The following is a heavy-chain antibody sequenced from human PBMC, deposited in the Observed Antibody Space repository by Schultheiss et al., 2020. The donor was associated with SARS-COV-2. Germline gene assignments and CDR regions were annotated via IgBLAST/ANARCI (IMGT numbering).Heavy chain of an antibody. V-gene: IGHV3-13*01. CDR3: ARGRAVAGPFDY. CDR2: IGTAGDT. CDR1: GFTFSSYD. Sequence: GGSLRLSCAASGFTFSSYDMHWVRQATGKGLEWVSAIGTAGDTYYPGSVKGRFTISRENAKNSLYLQMYSLRAEDTAVYYCARGRAVAGPFDYWGQGTLVTVSS. D-gene: IGHD6-19*01. J-gene: IGHJ4*02.